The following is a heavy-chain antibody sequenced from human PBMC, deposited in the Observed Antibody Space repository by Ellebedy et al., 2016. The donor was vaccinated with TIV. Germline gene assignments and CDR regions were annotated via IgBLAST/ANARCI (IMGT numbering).Heavy chain of an antibody. D-gene: IGHD3-10*01. Sequence: SVKVSCXTSGGTFSNYVVSWVRQPPGHVLEWMVGIIHRLGAPEYAQKFQDRVTLVADKSTGTIYMELGSLTSDDTAVYYCATDPYGSEAYPPGWYFHLWGRGTVVTGSS. J-gene: IGHJ2*01. CDR2: IIHRLGAP. CDR3: ATDPYGSEAYPPGWYFHL. V-gene: IGHV1-69*06. CDR1: GGTFSNYV.